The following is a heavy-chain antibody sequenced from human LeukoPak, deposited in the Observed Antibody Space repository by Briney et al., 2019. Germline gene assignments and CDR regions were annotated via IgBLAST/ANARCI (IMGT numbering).Heavy chain of an antibody. V-gene: IGHV5-10-1*01. D-gene: IGHD3-22*01. CDR2: IDPSGDSYT. CDR1: GYSFTSHW. CDR3: ARHDCLSSDESGSLNCPQGHY. J-gene: IGHJ4*02. Sequence: GESLKISCKGSGYSFTSHWISWVRQMPGKGLEWMGMIDPSGDSYTKYSPSFQGHVTISVDKSITTAYLQWSSLKASDTAVYYCARHDCLSSDESGSLNCPQGHYWGQGSLVTVSS.